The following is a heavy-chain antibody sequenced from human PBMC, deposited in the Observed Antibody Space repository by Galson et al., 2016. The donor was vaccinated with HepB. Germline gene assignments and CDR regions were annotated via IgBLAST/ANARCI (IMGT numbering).Heavy chain of an antibody. CDR3: ARAPPMWVRGDEYGMDV. J-gene: IGHJ6*02. CDR1: GYTLTSYG. D-gene: IGHD3-10*02. Sequence: SVKVSCKASGYTLTSYGINWVRQAPGQGLEWMGWISAYNGNTNYEQKLQGRVTMTKDTSTSTACMELRSLRSDDTAVYYCARAPPMWVRGDEYGMDVWGQGTMVTVSS. V-gene: IGHV1-18*04. CDR2: ISAYNGNT.